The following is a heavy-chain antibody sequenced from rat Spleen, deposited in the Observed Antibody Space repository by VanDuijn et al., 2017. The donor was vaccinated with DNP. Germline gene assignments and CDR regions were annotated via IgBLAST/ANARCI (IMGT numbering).Heavy chain of an antibody. CDR3: TTGVIDY. J-gene: IGHJ2*01. CDR2: ISYDGGTT. V-gene: IGHV5-20*01. Sequence: EVQLVESGGGPVQPGRSLKLSCVASGFTFSNYDMAWVRQAPTKGLEWVASISYDGGTTYYRDSVKGRFTISRDNAKSSLYLQMDSLRSEDTATYYCTTGVIDYWGQGVMVTVSS. CDR1: GFTFSNYD.